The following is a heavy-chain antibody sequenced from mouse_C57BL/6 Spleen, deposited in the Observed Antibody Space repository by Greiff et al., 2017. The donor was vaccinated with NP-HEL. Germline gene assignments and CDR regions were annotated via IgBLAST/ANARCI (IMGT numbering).Heavy chain of an antibody. CDR1: GFSLTSYA. J-gene: IGHJ4*01. Sequence: QVQLQQSGPGLVAPSQSLSITCTVSGFSLTSYAISWVRQPPGKGLEWLGVIWTGGGTNYNSALNSRLSISKDNSKSQVFLKMNSLQTDDAARYYCARREGYAMDYWGQGTSVTVSS. CDR3: ARREGYAMDY. V-gene: IGHV2-9-1*01. CDR2: IWTGGGT.